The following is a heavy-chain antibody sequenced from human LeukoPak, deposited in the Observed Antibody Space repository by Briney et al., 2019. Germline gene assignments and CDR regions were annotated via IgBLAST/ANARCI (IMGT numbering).Heavy chain of an antibody. Sequence: GGSLRLSCAASGFTFSSYAMHWVRQAPGKGLEWVAVISYDGSNKYYADSVKGRFTISRDNSKNTLYLQVNSLRAEDTAVYYCARGGNPRYYDSSGYYCGGRPTQRNTVGYFDYWGQGTLVTVSS. V-gene: IGHV3-30*04. CDR1: GFTFSSYA. D-gene: IGHD3-22*01. J-gene: IGHJ4*02. CDR2: ISYDGSNK. CDR3: ARGGNPRYYDSSGYYCGGRPTQRNTVGYFDY.